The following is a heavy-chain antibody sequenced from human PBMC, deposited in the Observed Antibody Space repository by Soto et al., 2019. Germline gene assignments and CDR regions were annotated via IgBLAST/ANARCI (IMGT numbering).Heavy chain of an antibody. CDR1: GFTFSDYW. Sequence: PGGSLRLSCTTSGFTFSDYWMHWVRQGPGKGPEWLSRLNSAGSTIDYADSVKGRFTVSRDSARNTVYLQMNSLRVDETAVYYCARDREGDGDYKRAVWGPVATVTVYS. J-gene: IGHJ6*02. V-gene: IGHV3-74*01. CDR3: ARDREGDGDYKRAV. CDR2: LNSAGSTI. D-gene: IGHD4-17*01.